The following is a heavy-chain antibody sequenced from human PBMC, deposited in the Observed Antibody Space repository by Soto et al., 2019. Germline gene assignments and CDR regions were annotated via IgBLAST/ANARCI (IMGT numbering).Heavy chain of an antibody. CDR1: GFSLSNARMG. D-gene: IGHD6-13*01. J-gene: IGHJ5*02. CDR3: ARIAAAGTRGWFDP. CDR2: IFSNDEK. V-gene: IGHV2-26*01. Sequence: QVTLKESGPVLVKPTETLTLTCTVSGFSLSNARMGVSWIRQPPGKALEGLAHIFSNDEKSYSTSLKSRLTISQDNSKSQVVLTMTNMDPVDTATYYCARIAAAGTRGWFDPWGQGTLVTVSS.